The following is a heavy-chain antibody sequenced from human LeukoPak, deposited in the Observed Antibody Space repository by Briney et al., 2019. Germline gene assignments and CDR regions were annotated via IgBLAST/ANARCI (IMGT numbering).Heavy chain of an antibody. CDR1: GFTFSSYA. CDR3: AKVSGGGKLIVVVITLFDY. CDR2: ISGSGGST. Sequence: GGSLRLSCAASGFTFSSYAMSWVRQAPGKGLEWVSAISGSGGSTYYADSVKGRFTISRDNSKNTLYLQMNSLRAEDAAVYYCAKVSGGGKLIVVVITLFDYWGQGTLVTVSS. D-gene: IGHD3-22*01. J-gene: IGHJ4*02. V-gene: IGHV3-23*01.